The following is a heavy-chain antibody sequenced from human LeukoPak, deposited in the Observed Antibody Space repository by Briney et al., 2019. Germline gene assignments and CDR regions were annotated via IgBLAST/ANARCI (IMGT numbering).Heavy chain of an antibody. Sequence: SETLSLTCTVSGVSMTLYHWNRIRQSPGKGLEWIGYTGYSGSTNYNPSLKSRVTISVDKSKNQFSLKLSSVTAAHTAVYYCARQKTPFLSNDAFDMWGQGTMVTVSS. V-gene: IGHV4-59*08. CDR1: GVSMTLYH. CDR3: ARQKTPFLSNDAFDM. J-gene: IGHJ3*02. CDR2: TGYSGST. D-gene: IGHD2/OR15-2a*01.